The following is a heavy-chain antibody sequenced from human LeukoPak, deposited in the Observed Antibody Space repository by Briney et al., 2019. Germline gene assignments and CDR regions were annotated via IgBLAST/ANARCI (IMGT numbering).Heavy chain of an antibody. D-gene: IGHD6-19*01. CDR2: IYPGDSDT. Sequence: GESLKISCKGSGYRFTSYWIGWVRQMPGKGLEWMGIIYPGDSDTRYSPSFQGQVTISADKSISTAYLQWSSLKASDTAMYYCAKGDEEWLVRGGAFDIWGQGTMVTVSP. CDR3: AKGDEEWLVRGGAFDI. CDR1: GYRFTSYW. J-gene: IGHJ3*02. V-gene: IGHV5-51*01.